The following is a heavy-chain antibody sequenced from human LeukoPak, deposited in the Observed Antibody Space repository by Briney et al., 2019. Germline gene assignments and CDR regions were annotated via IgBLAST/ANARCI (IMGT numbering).Heavy chain of an antibody. V-gene: IGHV2-5*01. D-gene: IGHD3-3*01. CDR1: GFSLTTSGVG. Sequence: ESGPTLVKPTQTLTLTCTFSGFSLTTSGVGVGWIRQPPGKALEWLALIYWNDDKRYSPSLKSRLTITKDTSKNQVVLTMTNMDPVDTATYYCAHSPGLDDFWSGYVDYWGQGTLVTVSS. J-gene: IGHJ4*02. CDR3: AHSPGLDDFWSGYVDY. CDR2: IYWNDDK.